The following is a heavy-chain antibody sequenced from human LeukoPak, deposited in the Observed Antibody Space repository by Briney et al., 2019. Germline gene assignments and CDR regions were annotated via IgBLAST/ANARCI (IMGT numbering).Heavy chain of an antibody. Sequence: ASVKVSCKASGYTFTSYYMHWVRQAPGQGLEWMGWINPNSGGTNYAQKFQGRVTMTRDTSISTAYMELSRLRSGDTAVYYCARVYGSGIGFDYWGQGTLVTVSS. V-gene: IGHV1-2*02. J-gene: IGHJ4*02. CDR1: GYTFTSYY. CDR3: ARVYGSGIGFDY. CDR2: INPNSGGT. D-gene: IGHD3-10*01.